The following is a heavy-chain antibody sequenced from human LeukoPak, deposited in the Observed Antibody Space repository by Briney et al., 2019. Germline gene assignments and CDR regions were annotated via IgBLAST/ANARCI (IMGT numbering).Heavy chain of an antibody. CDR1: GFSFNSFS. CDR3: ARVFDVDYFSATGYSDY. Sequence: GGSLRLSCAASGFSFNSFSMNCVRQAPGRGLEWVSYITSSGTYIYYTDSVRGRFTISRDNARNSLYLQMDSLTAEDTAIYYCARVFDVDYFSATGYSDYWGQGVLVTVSS. J-gene: IGHJ4*02. CDR2: ITSSGTYI. V-gene: IGHV3-21*06. D-gene: IGHD2/OR15-2a*01.